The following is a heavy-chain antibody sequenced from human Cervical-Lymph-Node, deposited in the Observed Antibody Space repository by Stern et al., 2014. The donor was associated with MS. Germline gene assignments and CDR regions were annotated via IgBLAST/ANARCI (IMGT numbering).Heavy chain of an antibody. V-gene: IGHV1-46*01. D-gene: IGHD1-1*01. J-gene: IGHJ4*02. CDR3: ASGTGSKRPTGNY. Sequence: QVQLVQSGAEVKKPGASVKVSCKASGYTFTSHYMHWVRQAPGQGLEWVGIINPSGDSASYAQKFQGRVTMTRDTSTSTVYMELSSLRSEDTAVYYGASGTGSKRPTGNYWGQGTLVTVSS. CDR2: INPSGDSA. CDR1: GYTFTSHY.